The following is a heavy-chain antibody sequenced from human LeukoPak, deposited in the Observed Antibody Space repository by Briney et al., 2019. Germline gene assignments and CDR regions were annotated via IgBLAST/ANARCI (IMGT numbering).Heavy chain of an antibody. J-gene: IGHJ3*02. D-gene: IGHD3-3*01. CDR3: ARDPRDDFWSGYYRGAFDI. CDR1: GYSISYGYY. V-gene: IGHV4-38-2*02. Sequence: SGTLSLTCTVSGYSISYGYYWGWIRQPPGKGLEWIGSIHHGGTTYYSPSLKSRVTMSVDTSKNQFSLKLTSVTAADTAVYYCARDPRDDFWSGYYRGAFDIWGQGTMVTVSS. CDR2: IHHGGTT.